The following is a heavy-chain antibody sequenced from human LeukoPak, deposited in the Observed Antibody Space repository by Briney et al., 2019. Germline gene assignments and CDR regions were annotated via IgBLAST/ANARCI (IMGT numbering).Heavy chain of an antibody. J-gene: IGHJ4*02. CDR3: ARAGYSGYGDY. D-gene: IGHD5-12*01. Sequence: GGSLRLSCAASGFTFSSYSMNWVRQAPGKGLEWVSSISSSSGYIHYADSVKGRFTISRDNAKNSLYLQMNSLRAEDTAVYYCARAGYSGYGDYWGQGTLVTVS. CDR2: ISSSSGYI. CDR1: GFTFSSYS. V-gene: IGHV3-21*01.